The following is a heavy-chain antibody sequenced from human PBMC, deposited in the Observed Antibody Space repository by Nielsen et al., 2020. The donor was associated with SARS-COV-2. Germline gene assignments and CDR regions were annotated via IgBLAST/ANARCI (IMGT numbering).Heavy chain of an antibody. CDR3: ARAKMWLSDH. V-gene: IGHV3-21*01. CDR2: ISSSSSYI. J-gene: IGHJ5*02. Sequence: GESLKISCAASGFTFSSYSMNWVRQAPGKGLEWVSSISSSSSYIYYADSVKGRFTISRDNAKNSLYLQMNSLRAEDTAVYYCARAKMWLSDHWGQGTLVTVSS. CDR1: GFTFSSYS. D-gene: IGHD5-12*01.